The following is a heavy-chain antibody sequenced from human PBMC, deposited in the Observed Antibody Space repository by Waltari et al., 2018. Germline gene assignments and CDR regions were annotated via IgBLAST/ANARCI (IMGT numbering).Heavy chain of an antibody. Sequence: QVQLQESGPGLVKPSETLSLTCAVSGYSISSGYYWGWIRQPPGKGLEWIGSIYHSGSTYYNPSLNSRVTISVATSKNHFSLKLSSVTAADTAVYYCARDGIVGANWFAPWGQGTLVTVSS. J-gene: IGHJ5*02. CDR1: GYSISSGYY. CDR2: IYHSGST. V-gene: IGHV4-38-2*01. CDR3: ARDGIVGANWFAP. D-gene: IGHD1-26*01.